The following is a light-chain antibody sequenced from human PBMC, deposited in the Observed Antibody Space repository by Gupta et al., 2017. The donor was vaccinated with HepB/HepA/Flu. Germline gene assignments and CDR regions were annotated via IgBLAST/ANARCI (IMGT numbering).Light chain of an antibody. Sequence: DVVMTQSPLSLPVTLGQSASISCNSGQSLVHSDGNTYFTWFQQRPGQSPRRLIYKVSNRDSGVPDRFSGSGSGTDFTLRISRVEAEDVGFYYCMQGAHWPFTFGQGTRLEIK. CDR1: QSLVHSDGNTY. V-gene: IGKV2-30*02. CDR3: MQGAHWPFT. CDR2: KVS. J-gene: IGKJ5*01.